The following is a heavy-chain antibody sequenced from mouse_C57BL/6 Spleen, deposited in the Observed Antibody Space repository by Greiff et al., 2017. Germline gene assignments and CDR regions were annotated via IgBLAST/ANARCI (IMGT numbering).Heavy chain of an antibody. CDR3: ARQRCGTSYAMDY. CDR2: IDPSDSFT. V-gene: IGHV1-69*01. Sequence: QVQLQQPGAELVMPGASVKLSCKASGYTFTSYWMHWVKQRPGQGLEWIGEIDPSDSFTNYNQKFKGKSTLATDNTSSTAYLQLCSLTSLDSAVYYSARQRCGTSYAMDYWGQGTSVTVSS. J-gene: IGHJ4*01. CDR1: GYTFTSYW. D-gene: IGHD5-1*01.